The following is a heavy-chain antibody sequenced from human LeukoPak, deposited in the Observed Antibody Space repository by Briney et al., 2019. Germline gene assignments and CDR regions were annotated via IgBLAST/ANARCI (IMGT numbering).Heavy chain of an antibody. D-gene: IGHD3-3*02. CDR3: ARAIRSPGSDWFDP. CDR2: INWNGGST. CDR1: GFTFDDYG. V-gene: IGHV3-20*04. J-gene: IGHJ5*02. Sequence: GGSLRLSCAASGFTFDDYGMSWVSQAPGKGLEWVSCINWNGGSTGYADSVKGRFTISRDNAKNSLYLQMNSLRAEDTALYYCARAIRSPGSDWFDPWGQGTLVIVSS.